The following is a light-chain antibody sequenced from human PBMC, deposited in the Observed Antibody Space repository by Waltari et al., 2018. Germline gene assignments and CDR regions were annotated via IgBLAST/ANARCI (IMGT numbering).Light chain of an antibody. CDR2: DDN. CDR3: CSYAGSYTWV. J-gene: IGLJ3*02. V-gene: IGLV2-23*01. CDR1: RRDVGTYNL. Sequence: QSSLTQPASVSGSPGQSITISCPGTRRDVGTYNLVSWYQQYPGKAPKVMIYDDNRPPSGVSDRFSGSKSGNTASLTISGVQAEDEADYYCCSYAGSYTWVFGGGTKLTVL.